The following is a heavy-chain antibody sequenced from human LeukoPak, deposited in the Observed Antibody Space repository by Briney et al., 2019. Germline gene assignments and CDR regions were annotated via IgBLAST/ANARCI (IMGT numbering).Heavy chain of an antibody. CDR3: ATDDSSGWYGLDY. V-gene: IGHV4-61*05. Sequence: SETLSLTCTVSGGSISSSSYYWGWIRQPPGKGLEWIGYIYYSGSTNYNPSLKSRVTISVDTSKNQFSLKLSSVTAADTAVYYCATDDSSGWYGLDYWGQGTLVTVSS. J-gene: IGHJ4*02. CDR1: GGSISSSSYY. CDR2: IYYSGST. D-gene: IGHD6-19*01.